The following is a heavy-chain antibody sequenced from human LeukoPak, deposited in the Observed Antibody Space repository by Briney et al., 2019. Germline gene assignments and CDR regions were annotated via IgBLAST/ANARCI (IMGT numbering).Heavy chain of an antibody. D-gene: IGHD3-3*01. V-gene: IGHV4-30-2*01. CDR1: GFTFSDYY. CDR2: IYHSGST. Sequence: LRLSCAASGFTFSDYYWSWIRQPPGKGLEWIGYIYHSGSTYYNPSLKSRVTISVDRSKNQFSLKLSSVTAADTAVYYCARTEFWSGYPDAFDIWGQGTMVTVSS. J-gene: IGHJ3*02. CDR3: ARTEFWSGYPDAFDI.